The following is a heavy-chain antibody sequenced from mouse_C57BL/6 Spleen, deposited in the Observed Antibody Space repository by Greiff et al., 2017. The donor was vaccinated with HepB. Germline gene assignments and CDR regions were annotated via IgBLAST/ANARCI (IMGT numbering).Heavy chain of an antibody. CDR1: GYTFTSYW. CDR3: AIRGDDWYFDV. V-gene: IGHV1-74*01. J-gene: IGHJ1*03. CDR2: IHPSDSDT. Sequence: QVHVKQPGAELVKPGASVKVSCKASGYTFTSYWMHWVKQRPGQGLEWIGRIHPSDSDTNYNQKFKGKATLTVDKSSSTAYMQLSSLTSEDSAVYYCAIRGDDWYFDVWGTGTTVTVSS.